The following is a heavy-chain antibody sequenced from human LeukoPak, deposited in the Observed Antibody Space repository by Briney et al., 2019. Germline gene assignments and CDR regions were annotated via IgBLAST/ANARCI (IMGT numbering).Heavy chain of an antibody. CDR1: GGSIRGYY. D-gene: IGHD3-10*01. CDR3: ARAGVTAAYFFDY. J-gene: IGHJ4*02. Sequence: PSETLSLTCYVSGGSIRGYYWSWIRQPPGKGLEWIGYIHYSGSTNYNPSLKSRVTISVDTSKNQFSLKMNSVTGADTGVYYCARAGVTAAYFFDYWGQGTLVTVSS. CDR2: IHYSGST. V-gene: IGHV4-59*01.